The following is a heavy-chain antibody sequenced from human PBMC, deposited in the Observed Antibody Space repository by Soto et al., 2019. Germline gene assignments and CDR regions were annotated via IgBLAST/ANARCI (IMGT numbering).Heavy chain of an antibody. V-gene: IGHV4-4*07. J-gene: IGHJ6*02. CDR3: ARDHYIVVVPAAMCYYYGMDV. CDR2: IYTSRST. CDR1: GGSISSYY. D-gene: IGHD2-2*01. Sequence: QVQLQESGPGLVKPSETLSLTCTVSGGSISSYYWSWIRQPAGKGLEWIGRIYTSRSTKYNTSLKSRVTMSVDTSKNQLSLKLSYVTAADTAVYYCARDHYIVVVPAAMCYYYGMDVWGQGTTVTVSS.